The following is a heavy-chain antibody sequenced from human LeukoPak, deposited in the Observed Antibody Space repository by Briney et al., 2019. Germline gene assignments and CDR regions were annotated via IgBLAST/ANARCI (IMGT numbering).Heavy chain of an antibody. D-gene: IGHD3-10*01. CDR2: INPSGGST. CDR3: ARDLRGDALDV. CDR1: GYTFTSYY. J-gene: IGHJ3*01. V-gene: IGHV1-46*01. Sequence: ASVKVSCKASGYTFTSYYMHWVRQAPGQGLEWMGIINPSGGSTSYAQKFQGRVTMTRDTSTSTVYMELSSLRSDDTALYYCARDLRGDALDVWGQGTMVTISS.